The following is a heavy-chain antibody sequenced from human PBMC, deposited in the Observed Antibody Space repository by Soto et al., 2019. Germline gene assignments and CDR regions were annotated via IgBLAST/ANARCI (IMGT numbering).Heavy chain of an antibody. D-gene: IGHD3-10*01. Sequence: GGSLRLSCAASGFTFDDYAMHWVRQAPGKGLEWVSGISWNSGSVGYADSVKGRFTISRDNAKNSLYLQMNGLRPQDTALYYCAKDVSASGSFFDYWGQGPLVTVSS. V-gene: IGHV3-9*01. J-gene: IGHJ4*02. CDR3: AKDVSASGSFFDY. CDR2: ISWNSGSV. CDR1: GFTFDDYA.